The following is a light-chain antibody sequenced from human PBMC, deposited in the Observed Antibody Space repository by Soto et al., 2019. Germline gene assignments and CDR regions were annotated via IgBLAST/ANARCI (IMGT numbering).Light chain of an antibody. CDR2: GNS. J-gene: IGLJ1*01. Sequence: QPVLTQPPSVSVAPGQRVTISGTGSSSNIGAGYDVHWYQQLPGTAPKLLIYGNSNRPSGVPDRFSGSKSGTSASLAFTGLQAEDEADYYCQSYDSSLSGYVFGTGTKLTVL. CDR1: SSNIGAGYD. CDR3: QSYDSSLSGYV. V-gene: IGLV1-40*01.